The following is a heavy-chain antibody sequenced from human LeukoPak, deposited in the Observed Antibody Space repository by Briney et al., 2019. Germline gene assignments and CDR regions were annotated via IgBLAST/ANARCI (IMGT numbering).Heavy chain of an antibody. D-gene: IGHD2-8*02. CDR1: GFTFSNSW. J-gene: IGHJ4*02. Sequence: GGSLTLSCVASGFTFSNSWMAWVRQAPGKGLEWVADIKQDGGTNHYADSMRGRFTISRDNPKNSLYLQMNSPRSDDTALYYCARDTVGSLDYWGQGILVTVAS. V-gene: IGHV3-7*01. CDR3: ARDTVGSLDY. CDR2: IKQDGGTN.